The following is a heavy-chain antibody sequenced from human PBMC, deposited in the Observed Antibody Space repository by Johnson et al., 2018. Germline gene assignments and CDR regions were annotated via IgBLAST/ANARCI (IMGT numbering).Heavy chain of an antibody. D-gene: IGHD3-3*01. CDR3: AGDGGTIFDV. V-gene: IGHV4-61*01. J-gene: IGHJ6*02. CDR2: IYYSGST. CDR1: GGSVSSGSYY. Sequence: QVQLQESGPGLVKPSETLSLTCTVSGGSVSSGSYYWSWIRQPPGKGLEWIGYIYYSGSTNYNPSLKSRVTISVDTSKNQFSLTLGSVTAADTAVYYCAGDGGTIFDVGGQGTTVTVSS.